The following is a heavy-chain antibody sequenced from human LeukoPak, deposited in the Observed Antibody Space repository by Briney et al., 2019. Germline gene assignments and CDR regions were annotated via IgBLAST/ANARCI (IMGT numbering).Heavy chain of an antibody. D-gene: IGHD3-22*01. CDR2: IYYSGNT. Sequence: SETLSLTCTVSGGSVSDYYWGWIRHPPGKGLEWMGSIYYSGNTYYNPSLMSRVTISVDTSKNQFSLHLSSVTAAHTAVYYCARVGPSYYYDSSGYYPPTGYYYMDVWGKGPTVTISS. V-gene: IGHV4-39*07. CDR1: GGSVSDYY. J-gene: IGHJ6*03. CDR3: ARVGPSYYYDSSGYYPPTGYYYMDV.